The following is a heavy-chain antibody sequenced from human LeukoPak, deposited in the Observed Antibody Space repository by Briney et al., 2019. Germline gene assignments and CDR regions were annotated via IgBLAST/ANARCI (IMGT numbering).Heavy chain of an antibody. CDR1: GGSISSGSYY. CDR3: ARETCSDNYYYMDV. J-gene: IGHJ6*03. V-gene: IGHV4-61*02. Sequence: SETLSLTCTVSGGSISSGSYYWSWIRQPAGKGLEWIGRIYTSGSTNYNPSLKSRVTISVDTSKNQFSLKLSSVTAADTAVYYCARETCSDNYYYMDVWGKGTTVTVSS. D-gene: IGHD2-15*01. CDR2: IYTSGST.